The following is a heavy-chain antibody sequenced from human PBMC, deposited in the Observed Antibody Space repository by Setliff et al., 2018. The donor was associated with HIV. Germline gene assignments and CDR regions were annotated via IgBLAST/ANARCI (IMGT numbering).Heavy chain of an antibody. CDR3: AREIAAPQGFDY. Sequence: SGPTLVNPTQTLTLTCTFSGFSLSTSGVAVAWIRQPPGKALEWLARIDWDADKFYTTSLKTRLTISKDTSKNQVVLTMTNMDPVDTATYYCAREIAAPQGFDYWGQGTLVTVSS. D-gene: IGHD6-25*01. CDR1: GFSLSTSGVA. V-gene: IGHV2-70*04. CDR2: IDWDADK. J-gene: IGHJ4*02.